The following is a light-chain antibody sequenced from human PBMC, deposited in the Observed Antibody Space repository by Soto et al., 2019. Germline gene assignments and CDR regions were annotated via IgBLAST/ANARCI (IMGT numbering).Light chain of an antibody. CDR1: SSDVGGYNF. J-gene: IGLJ1*01. V-gene: IGLV2-14*01. CDR2: EVS. Sequence: QSALTQPASVSVSPGHSITISCTGTSSDVGGYNFVSWYQQHPGKAPKLMIVEVSHRPSGVSIRFSASKSGNTASLTISGLQAEDEADYYCSSYTSSSTLVFGTGTKVTVL. CDR3: SSYTSSSTLV.